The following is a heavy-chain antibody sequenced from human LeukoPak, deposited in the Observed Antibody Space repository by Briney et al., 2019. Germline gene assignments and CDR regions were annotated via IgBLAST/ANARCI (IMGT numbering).Heavy chain of an antibody. J-gene: IGHJ4*02. CDR2: ISSSGSTI. V-gene: IGHV3-48*03. Sequence: AGGSLRLSCAASGFTFSSYEMNWVRQAPGKGLEWVSYISSSGSTIYYADSVKGRFTISRDNAKNSLYLQMNSLRAEDTAVYYCAREFEVGATIDYFDYWGQGTLVTVSS. CDR1: GFTFSSYE. CDR3: AREFEVGATIDYFDY. D-gene: IGHD1-26*01.